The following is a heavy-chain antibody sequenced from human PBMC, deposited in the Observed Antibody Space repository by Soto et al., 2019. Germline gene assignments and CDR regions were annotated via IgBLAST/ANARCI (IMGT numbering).Heavy chain of an antibody. J-gene: IGHJ5*02. CDR3: ARGSYCSGGSCYSPIDP. D-gene: IGHD2-15*01. CDR2: IIPIFGTA. CDR1: GGTFSSYA. V-gene: IGHV1-69*01. Sequence: QVQLVQSGAEVKKPGSSVKVSCKASGGTFSSYAISWVRQAPGQGLEWMGGIIPIFGTANYAQKFQGRVTITADESTSTAYMELSSLRSEDTAGYYCARGSYCSGGSCYSPIDPWGQGTLVTVSS.